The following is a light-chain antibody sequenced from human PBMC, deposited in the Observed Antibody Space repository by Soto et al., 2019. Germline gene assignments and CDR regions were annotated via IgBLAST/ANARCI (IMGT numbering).Light chain of an antibody. CDR3: QQRGDWPPIT. Sequence: EIVMTQSPATLSVSPGERATLSCRASQGIGSTLAWYQQKPGQTPRLLIYGASTRATGVPARFSGSGSGTEFTLTINSLQSEDFAVYYCQQRGDWPPITFGQGTRLEIK. CDR2: GAS. CDR1: QGIGST. V-gene: IGKV3-15*01. J-gene: IGKJ5*01.